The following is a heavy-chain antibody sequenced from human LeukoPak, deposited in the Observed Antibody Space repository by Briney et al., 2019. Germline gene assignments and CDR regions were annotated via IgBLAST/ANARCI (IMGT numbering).Heavy chain of an antibody. Sequence: GGSLRLSCGASGFNFSAFSMSWVRQAPGKGLEWVASISLSGRFIYYADSLKGRFTISRDNAKNSVHLQVNSLRAEDTAVYYCAREMLVIPAAVDYWGQGTVVTVSS. CDR3: AREMLVIPAAVDY. CDR2: ISLSGRFI. D-gene: IGHD2-2*01. J-gene: IGHJ4*02. CDR1: GFNFSAFS. V-gene: IGHV3-21*01.